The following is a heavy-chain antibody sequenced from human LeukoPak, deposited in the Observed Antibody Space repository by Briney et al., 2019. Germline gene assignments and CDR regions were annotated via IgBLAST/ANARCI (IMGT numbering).Heavy chain of an antibody. D-gene: IGHD3-22*01. V-gene: IGHV3-23*01. J-gene: IGHJ4*02. Sequence: GGSLRLSCAASGFTFSNYVMGWVRQAPGKGLEWVSLITANSAATYYVDSVKGRFTISRDNSKGTLYLQMNSLGVEDTATYYCSKVGWATATVVVKNFHYWGQGTLVTVSS. CDR2: ITANSAAT. CDR3: SKVGWATATVVVKNFHY. CDR1: GFTFSNYV.